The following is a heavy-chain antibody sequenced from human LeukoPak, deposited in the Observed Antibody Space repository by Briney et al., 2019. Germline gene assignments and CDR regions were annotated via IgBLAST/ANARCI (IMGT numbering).Heavy chain of an antibody. CDR1: GGSISSGGYY. D-gene: IGHD2-15*01. Sequence: SQTLSLTCTVSGGSISSGGYYWSWIRQHPGKGLEWIGYIYYSGSTYYNPSLKSRVTISVDTSKNQFSLKLSSVTAADTAVYYCARTGPYCSGGSCYNNWFDPWGQRTLVTVSS. J-gene: IGHJ5*02. CDR2: IYYSGST. CDR3: ARTGPYCSGGSCYNNWFDP. V-gene: IGHV4-31*03.